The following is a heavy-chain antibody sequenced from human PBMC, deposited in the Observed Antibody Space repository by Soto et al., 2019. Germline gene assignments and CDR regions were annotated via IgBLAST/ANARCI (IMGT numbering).Heavy chain of an antibody. J-gene: IGHJ6*04. CDR3: ARRYCSSASCPRNYYGMDV. CDR1: GCNFASYW. V-gene: IGHV5-10-1*01. Sequence: GESLKISCQGSGCNFASYWISWVRQMPGKGLEWMGRIDPIDSYTNYSPSFQGHVTISADKSISTAYLQWSSLKASDTAMYYCARRYCSSASCPRNYYGMDVWGKGTTVTVSS. D-gene: IGHD2-2*01. CDR2: IDPIDSYT.